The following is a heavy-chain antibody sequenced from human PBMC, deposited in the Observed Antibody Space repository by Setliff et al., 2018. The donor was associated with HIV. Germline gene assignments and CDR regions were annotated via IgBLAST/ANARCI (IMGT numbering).Heavy chain of an antibody. V-gene: IGHV4-38-2*02. CDR3: ARDSGASETIRDAFDI. CDR2: IYHSGST. J-gene: IGHJ3*02. CDR1: GYSISSGYY. Sequence: SETLSLTCTVSGYSISSGYYWGWIRQPPGKGLEWIGSIYHSGSTYYNPSLKSRVTISVDTSKNQFSLKLSSVTAADTAVYYCARDSGASETIRDAFDIWGQGTMVTVSS. D-gene: IGHD7-27*01.